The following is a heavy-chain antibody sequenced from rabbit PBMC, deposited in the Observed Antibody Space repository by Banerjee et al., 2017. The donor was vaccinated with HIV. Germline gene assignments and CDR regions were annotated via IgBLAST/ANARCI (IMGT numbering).Heavy chain of an antibody. CDR2: INTNSGNA. Sequence: QEQLEESGGGLVQPGGSLKVSCKASGFDFSGYGVSWVRQAPGKGLEWIACINTNSGNAVYASWAKGRFTISKTSSTTVTLQMTSLTAADTATYFCARDLAGVIGWNFNFWGPGTLVTVS. V-gene: IGHV1S45*01. CDR3: ARDLAGVIGWNFNF. CDR1: GFDFSGYG. D-gene: IGHD4-1*01. J-gene: IGHJ4*01.